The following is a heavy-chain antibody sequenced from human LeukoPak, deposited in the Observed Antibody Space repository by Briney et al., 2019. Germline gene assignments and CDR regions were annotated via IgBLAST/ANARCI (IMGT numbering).Heavy chain of an antibody. Sequence: ASVKVSCKASGYTFTGYYMHWVRQAPGQGLEWMGWINPNSGGTNCAQKFQGRVTMTRDTSISTAYMELSRLRSDDTAVYYCARDFDSPLYYYYGMDVWGQGTTVTVSS. V-gene: IGHV1-2*02. J-gene: IGHJ6*02. D-gene: IGHD3-22*01. CDR2: INPNSGGT. CDR3: ARDFDSPLYYYYGMDV. CDR1: GYTFTGYY.